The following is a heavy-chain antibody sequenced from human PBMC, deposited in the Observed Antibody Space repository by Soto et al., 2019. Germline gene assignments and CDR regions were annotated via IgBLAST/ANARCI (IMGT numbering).Heavy chain of an antibody. D-gene: IGHD5-12*01. CDR2: ISSSGSTI. V-gene: IGHV3-48*03. J-gene: IGHJ4*02. Sequence: MQLVESGGGLVKPGGSLRLSCTASGFTFSSYEMNWVRQAPGKGLEWVSYISSSGSTIYYADSVKGRFTISRDNAKNSLYLQMNSLRAEDTAVYYCARSVGGYDYYFDYWGQGTLVTVSS. CDR1: GFTFSSYE. CDR3: ARSVGGYDYYFDY.